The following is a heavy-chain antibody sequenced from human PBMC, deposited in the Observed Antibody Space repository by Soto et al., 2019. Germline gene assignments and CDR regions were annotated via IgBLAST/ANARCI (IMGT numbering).Heavy chain of an antibody. CDR1: GGTFNTYT. J-gene: IGHJ4*02. D-gene: IGHD1-26*01. CDR3: ASWRSYSGSYCFDY. V-gene: IGHV1-69*06. CDR2: VVPMYDSV. Sequence: SVKVSCKASGGTFNTYTINWLRQAPGRGLEWVGQVVPMYDSVNYAETFQGRVTITVDKSTNTAYMELTSLRSQDTALYFCASWRSYSGSYCFDYWGQGTLVTASS.